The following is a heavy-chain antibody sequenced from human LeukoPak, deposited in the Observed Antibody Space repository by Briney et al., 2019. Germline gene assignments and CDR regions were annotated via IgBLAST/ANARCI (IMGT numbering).Heavy chain of an antibody. D-gene: IGHD3-16*01. V-gene: IGHV3-21*01. CDR3: ARGAKDYVLGSYRD. Sequence: GGSLTLSCAASGFTFSIYSMNRVRQAPGKGLEWVSSINTGSNFIYYADSVKGRFTISRDNAKNSLYLQMNSLRAEDTAVYYCARGAKDYVLGSYRDWGQGTLVTVSS. J-gene: IGHJ4*02. CDR1: GFTFSIYS. CDR2: INTGSNFI.